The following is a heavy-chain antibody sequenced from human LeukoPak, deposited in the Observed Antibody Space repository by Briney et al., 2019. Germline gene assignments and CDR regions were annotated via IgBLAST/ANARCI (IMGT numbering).Heavy chain of an antibody. D-gene: IGHD1-7*01. V-gene: IGHV4-4*02. J-gene: IGHJ4*02. Sequence: SGTLSLTCAVSGASISSGPWWTWVRQPPGKGLEWIGEISHSGSTNYNPSLKRRVNMSVDKSKNQFSLKLSSVTAADTAVYYCARANYEPLDCWGQGTLVTVSS. CDR3: ARANYEPLDC. CDR1: GASISSGPW. CDR2: ISHSGST.